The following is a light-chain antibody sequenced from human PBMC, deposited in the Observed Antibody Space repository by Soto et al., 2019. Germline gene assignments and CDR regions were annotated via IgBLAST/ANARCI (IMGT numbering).Light chain of an antibody. CDR1: QSVSSSY. Sequence: EIVLTQSPGTLSLSPGERATLSCRASQSVSSSYLAWYQQKPGQAPRLLIYGASSRATGIPDRFSGSESGTDFTLTISRLEPEDFAVYSCQQYGSSPLVTFGQGTRLEIK. J-gene: IGKJ5*01. CDR2: GAS. V-gene: IGKV3-20*01. CDR3: QQYGSSPLVT.